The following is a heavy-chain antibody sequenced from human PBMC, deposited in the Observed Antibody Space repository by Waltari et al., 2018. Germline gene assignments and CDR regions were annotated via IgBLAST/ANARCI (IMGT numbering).Heavy chain of an antibody. CDR3: ARASYYDSSGYYDYYYYYMDV. V-gene: IGHV4-4*07. Sequence: QVQLQESGPGLVKPSETLSLTCTVSGGSISSYYWSWIRQPAGKGLGWIGRIYTSGSTNYNPSLKSRVTMSVDTSKNQFSLKVSSVTAADTAVYYCARASYYDSSGYYDYYYYYMDVWGKGTTVTVSS. D-gene: IGHD3-22*01. J-gene: IGHJ6*03. CDR2: IYTSGST. CDR1: GGSISSYY.